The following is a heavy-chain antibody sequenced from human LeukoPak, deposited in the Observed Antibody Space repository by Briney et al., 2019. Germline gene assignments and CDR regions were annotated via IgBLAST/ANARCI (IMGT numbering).Heavy chain of an antibody. CDR1: GYTFTGYY. CDR3: ARDPAAYCGGDCLYYFDY. V-gene: IGHV1-2*02. Sequence: ASVKVSCKASGYTFTGYYMHWVRQAPGQGLEWMGWINPNSGGTNYAQKFQGRVTMTRDTSISTAYMELSRLRSDDTAVYYCARDPAAYCGGDCLYYFDYWGQGTLVTVSS. CDR2: INPNSGGT. D-gene: IGHD2-21*02. J-gene: IGHJ4*02.